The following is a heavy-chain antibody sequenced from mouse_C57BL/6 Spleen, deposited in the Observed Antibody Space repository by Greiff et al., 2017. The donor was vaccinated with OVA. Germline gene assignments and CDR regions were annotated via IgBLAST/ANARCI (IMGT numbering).Heavy chain of an antibody. CDR1: GYTFTSYW. Sequence: QVQLQQPGAELVKPGASVKLSCKASGYTFTSYWMHWVKQRPGQGLEWIGMIHPNSGSTNYNEKFKSKATLTVDKSSSTAYMQRSSLPSEDSAVYYCARYYDYDGSFPYWGQGTLVTVSA. CDR2: IHPNSGST. D-gene: IGHD2-4*01. J-gene: IGHJ3*01. V-gene: IGHV1-64*01. CDR3: ARYYDYDGSFPY.